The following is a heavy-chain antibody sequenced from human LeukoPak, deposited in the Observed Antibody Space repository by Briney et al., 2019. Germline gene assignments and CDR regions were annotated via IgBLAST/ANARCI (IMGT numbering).Heavy chain of an antibody. Sequence: SGPTLVNPTEPLTLTCTVSGFSLSNARMGVSWIRQPPGKALEWLAHIFSNDEKSYSTSLKSRLTISKDTSKSQVVLTMTNMDPVDTATYYCARILPEGWFDPWGQGTLVTVSS. J-gene: IGHJ5*02. CDR2: IFSNDEK. V-gene: IGHV2-26*01. CDR1: GFSLSNARMG. CDR3: ARILPEGWFDP.